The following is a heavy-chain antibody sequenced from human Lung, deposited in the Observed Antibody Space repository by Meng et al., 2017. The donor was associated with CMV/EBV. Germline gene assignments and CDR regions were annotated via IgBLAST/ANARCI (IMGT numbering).Heavy chain of an antibody. CDR1: GDSLPNHSW. Sequence: LVTSPDPLCLSGWVCGDSLPNHSWWAWVSQPPEKGIVSLGESPHRGCSAYNPSLKSRVSMPIDKSKNQFSLKLTSATAADWAVDHSLRRSGGSVWGQGTLVTVSS. V-gene: IGHV4-4*03. CDR3: LRRSGGSV. D-gene: IGHD3-10*01. J-gene: IGHJ1*01. CDR2: SPHRGCS.